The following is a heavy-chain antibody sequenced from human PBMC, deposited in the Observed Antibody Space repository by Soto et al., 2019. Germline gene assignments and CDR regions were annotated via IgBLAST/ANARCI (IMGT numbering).Heavy chain of an antibody. Sequence: QVPLVQSGAEVKKPGASVKVSCKASGYTFTRSGISWVRQAPGQGIEWMGWISTYNGDTNDAQTFQGRVTMTTYTSTSTVHREGRSLRSDDTAGYYCVREGVALYYFLVMDGWGDGTPVTVSS. CDR2: ISTYNGDT. J-gene: IGHJ6*04. CDR3: VREGVALYYFLVMDG. CDR1: GYTFTRSG. V-gene: IGHV1-18*01. D-gene: IGHD3-10*01.